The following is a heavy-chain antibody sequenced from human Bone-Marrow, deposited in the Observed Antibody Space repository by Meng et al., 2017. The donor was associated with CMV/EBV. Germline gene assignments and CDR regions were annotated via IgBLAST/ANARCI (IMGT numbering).Heavy chain of an antibody. Sequence: GGSLRLSCKGSGYSFTSYWIGWVRQMPGKGLEWMGIIYPGDSDTRYSPSFQGQVTISADKSISTAYLQWSSLKASDTAMYYCARTQWELLLSNWGQGTLFTVSS. CDR1: GYSFTSYW. CDR3: ARTQWELLLSN. V-gene: IGHV5-51*01. D-gene: IGHD1-26*01. CDR2: IYPGDSDT. J-gene: IGHJ4*02.